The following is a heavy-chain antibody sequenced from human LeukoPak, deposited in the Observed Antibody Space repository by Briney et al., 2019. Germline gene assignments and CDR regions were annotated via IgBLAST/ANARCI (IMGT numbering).Heavy chain of an antibody. D-gene: IGHD3-22*01. J-gene: IGHJ4*02. CDR1: GFTFSSYS. CDR2: ISSSSSYV. CDR3: ARDKANYYDSSGYPFDY. V-gene: IGHV3-21*01. Sequence: GGSLRLSCAASGFTFSSYSMNWVRQAPGKGLEWVSSISSSSSYVYYADSVKGRFTISRDNAKNSLYLQMNSLRAEDTAVYYCARDKANYYDSSGYPFDYWGQGTLVTVSS.